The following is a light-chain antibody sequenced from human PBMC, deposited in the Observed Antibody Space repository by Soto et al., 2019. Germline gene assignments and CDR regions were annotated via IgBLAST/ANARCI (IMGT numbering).Light chain of an antibody. J-gene: IGKJ2*01. CDR3: QQYHNWPPYT. CDR2: GAS. V-gene: IGKV3-15*01. Sequence: EIVMTQSPATLSVSPGERATLSCRASQSVSTNLAWYQQKPGQAPRLLMYGASTRATGIPARFSGSGSGTEFTLTISSLQSKDFAVYYCQQYHNWPPYTFGQGTKLEIK. CDR1: QSVSTN.